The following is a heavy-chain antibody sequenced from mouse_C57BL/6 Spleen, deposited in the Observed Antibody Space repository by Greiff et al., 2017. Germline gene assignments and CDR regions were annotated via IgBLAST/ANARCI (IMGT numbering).Heavy chain of an antibody. D-gene: IGHD2-1*01. Sequence: EVKVEESGGGLVQPGGSMKLSCVASGFTFSNYWMNWVRQSPEKGLEWVAQIRLKSDNYATHYAESVKGRFTISRDDSKSSVYLQMNNLRAEDTGIYYCTYLLWPTPGYFDVWGTGTTVTVSS. CDR1: GFTFSNYW. CDR2: IRLKSDNYAT. J-gene: IGHJ1*03. V-gene: IGHV6-3*01. CDR3: TYLLWPTPGYFDV.